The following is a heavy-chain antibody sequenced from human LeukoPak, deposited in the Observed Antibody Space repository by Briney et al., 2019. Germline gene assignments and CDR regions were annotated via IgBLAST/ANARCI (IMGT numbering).Heavy chain of an antibody. J-gene: IGHJ4*02. CDR1: GGSISSSSYY. CDR2: IYYSGST. CDR3: ARLPGGQKGIVGATS. D-gene: IGHD1-26*01. V-gene: IGHV4-39*01. Sequence: PSETLSLTCTVSGGSISSSSYYWGWIRQPPGKGLEWIGSIYYSGSTYYNPSLKSRVTISVDTSKNQFSLKLSSVTAADTAVYYCARLPGGQKGIVGATSRGQGTLVTVSS.